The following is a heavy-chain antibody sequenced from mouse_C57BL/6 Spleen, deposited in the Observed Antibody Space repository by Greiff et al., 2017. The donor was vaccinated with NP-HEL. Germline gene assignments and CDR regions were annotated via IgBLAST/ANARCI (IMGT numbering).Heavy chain of an antibody. D-gene: IGHD1-1*01. CDR3: ASNYGDYAMDY. V-gene: IGHV1-81*01. CDR1: GYTFTSYG. J-gene: IGHJ4*01. CDR2: IYPRSGNT. Sequence: QVQLQQSGAELARPGASVKLSCKASGYTFTSYGISWVKQRPGQGLEWIGEIYPRSGNTYYNEKFKGKATLTAAKSSSTAYMELRSLTSEDSAVYFCASNYGDYAMDYWGQGTSVTVSS.